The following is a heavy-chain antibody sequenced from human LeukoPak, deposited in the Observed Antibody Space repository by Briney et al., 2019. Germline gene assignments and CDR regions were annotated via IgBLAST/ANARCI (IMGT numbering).Heavy chain of an antibody. Sequence: PSETLSLTCTVSGYSISSGYYWGWIRQPPGKGLEWIGSIYHSGSSYYNPSLKSRVTISVDTSKNQFSLKLSSVTAADTAVYYCARDWAAARGYYFDYWGQGTLVTVSS. J-gene: IGHJ4*02. V-gene: IGHV4-38-2*02. CDR2: IYHSGSS. D-gene: IGHD2-2*01. CDR3: ARDWAAARGYYFDY. CDR1: GYSISSGYY.